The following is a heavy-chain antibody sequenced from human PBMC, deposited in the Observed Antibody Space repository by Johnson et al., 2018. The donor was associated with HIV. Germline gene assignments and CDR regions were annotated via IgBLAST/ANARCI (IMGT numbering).Heavy chain of an antibody. V-gene: IGHV3-33*01. CDR3: ARDLWSRPGADALEM. Sequence: QVLLLESGGGVVQPGGSLRLSCAASGFTFSSYGMHWVRQAPGKGLEWVAVIYSGGTTERYVESVKGRFTISRDDSENTLYLQMNTLTVEDTAVYYCARDLWSRPGADALEMWGQGTMVTVSS. CDR2: IYSGGTTE. D-gene: IGHD1-1*01. J-gene: IGHJ3*02. CDR1: GFTFSSYG.